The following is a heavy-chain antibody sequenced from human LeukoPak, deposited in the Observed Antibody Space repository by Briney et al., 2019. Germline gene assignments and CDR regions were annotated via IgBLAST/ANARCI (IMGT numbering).Heavy chain of an antibody. Sequence: HSGGSLSLSCAASGFTFSSYAMSWVRQAPGKGLEWVSSISGSGGSTYYADSVKGRFTISRDNSKNTLYLQMNSLRAEDTAVYYCAKAQHTAMVRHGDYWGRGTLVTVSS. J-gene: IGHJ4*02. CDR1: GFTFSSYA. V-gene: IGHV3-23*01. CDR2: ISGSGGST. D-gene: IGHD5-18*01. CDR3: AKAQHTAMVRHGDY.